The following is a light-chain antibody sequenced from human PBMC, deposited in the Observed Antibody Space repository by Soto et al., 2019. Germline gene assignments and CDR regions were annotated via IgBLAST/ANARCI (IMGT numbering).Light chain of an antibody. J-gene: IGLJ2*01. CDR3: RSYTSSSTVV. CDR2: DVS. Sequence: QSALTQPASVSGSPGQSITISCTGTSSDVGGYNYVSWYQQHPGKAPKLMIYDVSNRPSRVSNRFSGSKSGNTASLTISGLQAEDEADYYCRSYTSSSTVVFGGGTKVTVL. CDR1: SSDVGGYNY. V-gene: IGLV2-14*01.